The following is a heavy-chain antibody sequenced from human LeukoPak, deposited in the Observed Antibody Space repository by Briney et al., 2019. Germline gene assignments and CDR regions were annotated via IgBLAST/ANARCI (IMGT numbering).Heavy chain of an antibody. CDR2: ISGSGGST. Sequence: PGGSLRPSCAASGFTFSSYGMSWVRQAPGKGLEWVSAISGSGGSTYYADSVKGRFTISRDNSKNTLYLQMNSLRAEDTAVYYCAKSFLRVTRTPFDYWGQGTLVTVSS. D-gene: IGHD4-17*01. CDR1: GFTFSSYG. CDR3: AKSFLRVTRTPFDY. J-gene: IGHJ4*02. V-gene: IGHV3-23*01.